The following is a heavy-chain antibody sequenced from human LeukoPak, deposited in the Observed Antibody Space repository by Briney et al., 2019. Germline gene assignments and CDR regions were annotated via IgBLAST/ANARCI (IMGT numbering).Heavy chain of an antibody. CDR1: GFTFSDFA. CDR3: ARLSGSTGTSSRVLHY. D-gene: IGHD1-1*01. CDR2: LRGSAGAT. V-gene: IGHV3-23*01. Sequence: GGSLRLSCAPSGFTFSDFAMSWVRQAPGKGLESVAALRGSAGATHYADSVKGRFTISRDNSKNPLYLHMSSLRAEDTAVYYCARLSGSTGTSSRVLHYWGQGTLVTVSA. J-gene: IGHJ4*02.